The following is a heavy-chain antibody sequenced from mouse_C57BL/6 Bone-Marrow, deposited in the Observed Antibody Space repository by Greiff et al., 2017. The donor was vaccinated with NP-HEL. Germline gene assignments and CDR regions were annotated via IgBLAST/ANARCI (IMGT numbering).Heavy chain of an antibody. CDR3: ARSPLWLRRNYYAMDY. J-gene: IGHJ4*01. V-gene: IGHV3-8*01. CDR1: GYSITSDY. CDR2: ISYSGST. D-gene: IGHD2-2*01. Sequence: EVKLMESGPGLAKPSQTLSLTCSVTGYSITSDYWNWIRKFPGNKLEYMGYISYSGSTYYNPSLKSRISITRDTSKNQYYLQLNSVTTEDKATYYCARSPLWLRRNYYAMDYWGQGTSVTVSS.